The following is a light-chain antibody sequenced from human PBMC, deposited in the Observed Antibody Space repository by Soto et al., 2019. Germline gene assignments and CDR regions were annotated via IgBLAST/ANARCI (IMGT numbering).Light chain of an antibody. J-gene: IGKJ1*01. CDR1: QSISSSY. Sequence: EIVLTQSPGTLSLSPGERATLSCRASQSISSSYLAWYQHKPGQTPRLLIYGASSRATGIPDRFSGSGSGTDFTLTISRLEPEDFAVYYCQHYGSTPRTVGQGTKVEIK. CDR2: GAS. CDR3: QHYGSTPRT. V-gene: IGKV3-20*01.